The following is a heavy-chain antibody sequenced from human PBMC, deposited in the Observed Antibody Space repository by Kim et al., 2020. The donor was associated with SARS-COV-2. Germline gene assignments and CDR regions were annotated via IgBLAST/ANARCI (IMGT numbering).Heavy chain of an antibody. V-gene: IGHV3-23*01. CDR1: GFTFSSYA. CDR3: AKDLVDDSSGYYLMYYFDY. Sequence: GGSLRLSCAASGFTFSSYAMSWVRQAPGKGLEWVSAISGSGGSTYYADSVKGRFTISRDNSKNTLYLQMNSLRAEDTAVYYCAKDLVDDSSGYYLMYYFDYWGQGTLVTVSS. D-gene: IGHD3-22*01. J-gene: IGHJ4*02. CDR2: ISGSGGST.